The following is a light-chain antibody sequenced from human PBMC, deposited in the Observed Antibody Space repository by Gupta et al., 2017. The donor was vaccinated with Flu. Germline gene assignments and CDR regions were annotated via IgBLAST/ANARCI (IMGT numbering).Light chain of an antibody. CDR1: SGHSSYA. Sequence: QLVLTQSPSASASLGASVKLPCTLSSGHSSYAIAWQQQQPEKGPRYLMKLNSDGSHSKGAGIPDRFSGSSSGAERYLTISSLQSEDEADYYCQTWGTGTWVFGGGTKLTVL. V-gene: IGLV4-69*01. CDR3: QTWGTGTWV. J-gene: IGLJ3*02. CDR2: LNSDGSH.